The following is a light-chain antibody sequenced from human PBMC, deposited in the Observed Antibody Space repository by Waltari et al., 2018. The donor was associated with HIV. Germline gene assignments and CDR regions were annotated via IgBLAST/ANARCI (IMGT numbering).Light chain of an antibody. CDR2: GAS. CDR1: QSVTSNY. Sequence: EIVLTQSTGTLSLSPGERDALSCRASQSVTSNYLAWYQQKPGRAPRLLISGASNRASGIPDRFSGSGAGTDFTLTISRLEPEDFAVYYCQQYGTSQWTFGRGTKVEI. J-gene: IGKJ1*01. CDR3: QQYGTSQWT. V-gene: IGKV3-20*01.